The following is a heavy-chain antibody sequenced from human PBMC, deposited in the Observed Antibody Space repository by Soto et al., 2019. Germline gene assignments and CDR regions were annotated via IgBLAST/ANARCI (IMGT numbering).Heavy chain of an antibody. CDR1: ANSLSNYA. CDR2: TLPVFGKS. Sequence: SGKCSWNAPANSLSNYAISLERQAPGQGLEWMGGTLPVFGKSTYSQNFQGRVTITADTSSNTAYLELGSLTSEDTAIYYCARESHDVSVVPVTVLGPFTWFEPWGQGTLVTVSS. J-gene: IGHJ5*02. CDR3: ARESHDVSVVPVTVLGPFTWFEP. V-gene: IGHV1-69*06. D-gene: IGHD2-2*01.